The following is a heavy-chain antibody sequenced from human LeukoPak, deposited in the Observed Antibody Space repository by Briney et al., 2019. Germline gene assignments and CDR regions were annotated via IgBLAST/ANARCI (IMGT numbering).Heavy chain of an antibody. Sequence: PGGSLRLSCIASGFTFNTYAMQWVRQAPGKGLEWVAVISIDGKTQYYADSVKGRFTISRDDSKNTLYLEMDSLRDEDTALFSCAREEYGLGLGALDVWGQGTTVTVS. V-gene: IGHV3-30*04. CDR2: ISIDGKTQ. CDR3: AREEYGLGLGALDV. J-gene: IGHJ6*02. D-gene: IGHD3-10*01. CDR1: GFTFNTYA.